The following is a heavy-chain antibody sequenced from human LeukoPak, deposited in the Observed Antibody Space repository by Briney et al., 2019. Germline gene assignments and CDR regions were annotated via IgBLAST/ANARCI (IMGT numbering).Heavy chain of an antibody. D-gene: IGHD2-2*03. Sequence: GASVKVSCKASVGAFSSYAISWVRQAPGQGLEWMGGIIPIFGTANYAQKFQGRVTITADESTSTAYMELSSLRSEDTAVYYCARHGYCSSTSCYFGLELPLEKSDFWFDPWGQGTLVTVSS. CDR1: VGAFSSYA. V-gene: IGHV1-69*13. CDR2: IIPIFGTA. J-gene: IGHJ5*02. CDR3: ARHGYCSSTSCYFGLELPLEKSDFWFDP.